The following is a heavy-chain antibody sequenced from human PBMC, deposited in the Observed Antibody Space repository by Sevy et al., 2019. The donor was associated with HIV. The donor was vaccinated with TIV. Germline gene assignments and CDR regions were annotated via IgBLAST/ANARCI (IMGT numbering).Heavy chain of an antibody. CDR2: VNPNGGGT. J-gene: IGHJ4*02. V-gene: IGHV1-2*02. CDR1: GYSFTGYY. D-gene: IGHD3-10*01. CDR3: SRSVFGSGTYLNDY. Sequence: ASVKVSCKASGYSFTGYYIHWVRQAPGQGLEWMGWVNPNGGGTNYAQKFQGRATMTRDTSISTAYMDLTRLRSDDTAVYYCSRSVFGSGTYLNDYWGQGTLVTVSS.